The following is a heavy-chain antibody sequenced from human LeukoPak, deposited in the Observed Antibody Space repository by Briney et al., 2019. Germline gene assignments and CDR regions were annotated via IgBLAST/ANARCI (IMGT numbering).Heavy chain of an antibody. V-gene: IGHV1-18*01. CDR1: GYIFTSYG. J-gene: IGHJ5*02. Sequence: ASVKVSCKASGYIFTSYGITWVRQAPGEGLEWMGWISGYNDGAKYARKFQGRVTMTTDTSTRTAYMELRSLRSDDTAVYYCVRVNWSDGDNWFDPWGQGTLVTVSS. CDR3: VRVNWSDGDNWFDP. CDR2: ISGYNDGA. D-gene: IGHD1-1*01.